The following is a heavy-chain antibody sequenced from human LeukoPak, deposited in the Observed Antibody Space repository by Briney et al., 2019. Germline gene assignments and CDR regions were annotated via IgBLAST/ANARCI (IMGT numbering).Heavy chain of an antibody. CDR1: GFTFSSYG. CDR2: ISYDGSNK. D-gene: IGHD4-23*01. Sequence: PGGSLRLSCAASGFTFSSYGMPWVRQAPGKGLEWVAVISYDGSNKYYADSVKGRFTISRDNSKNTLYLQMNSLRAEDTAVYYCAKVGEGGNSPPYYGYWGQGTLVTVSS. V-gene: IGHV3-30*18. CDR3: AKVGEGGNSPPYYGY. J-gene: IGHJ4*02.